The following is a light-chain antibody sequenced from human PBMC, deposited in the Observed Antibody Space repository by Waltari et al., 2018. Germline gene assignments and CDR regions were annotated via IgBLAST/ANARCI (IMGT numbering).Light chain of an antibody. CDR2: GAA. CDR3: QHRDHWPPDAT. CDR1: RSVSSTY. V-gene: IGKV3D-20*02. Sequence: EIVLTQSPGTLSLSPGERASLSCRASRSVSSTYLAWYQQKPGQAPRLLIYGAASRATGIPARVSGSGSGTDVTLTISRLEPEDFAVYYCQHRDHWPPDATFGPGTKVDI. J-gene: IGKJ3*01.